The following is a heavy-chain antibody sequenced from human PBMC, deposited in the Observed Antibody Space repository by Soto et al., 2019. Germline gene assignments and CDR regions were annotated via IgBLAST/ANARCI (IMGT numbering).Heavy chain of an antibody. V-gene: IGHV3-15*07. D-gene: IGHD3-22*01. CDR1: GFTFSNAW. J-gene: IGHJ4*02. Sequence: GGSLRLSCAASGFTFSNAWMNWVRQAPGKGLEWVGRIKRKTDGGTTEYAAPVRGRFTISRDDSKNTLYLQMNSLKIEETARYHCTTVFYGSSGNPDYWGQGTLVTVSS. CDR3: TTVFYGSSGNPDY. CDR2: IKRKTDGGTT.